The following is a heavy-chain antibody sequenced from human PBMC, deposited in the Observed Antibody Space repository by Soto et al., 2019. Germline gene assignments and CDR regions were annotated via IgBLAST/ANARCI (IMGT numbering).Heavy chain of an antibody. CDR2: INHRGSA. D-gene: IGHD5-12*01. J-gene: IGHJ5*02. CDR1: GESFVGYY. V-gene: IGHV4-34*01. Sequence: SETLSLTCAVYGESFVGYYWTWIRQPPGKGLEWIGEINHRGSANYNPSLKSRVTISVDTSNNQFSLKLSSVTAADTSVYYCARTDIVTTNCFDPWGQGTLVTVSS. CDR3: ARTDIVTTNCFDP.